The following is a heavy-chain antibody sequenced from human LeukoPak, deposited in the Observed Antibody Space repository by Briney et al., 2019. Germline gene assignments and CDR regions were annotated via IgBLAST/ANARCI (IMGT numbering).Heavy chain of an antibody. CDR1: GFTFSNFA. CDR3: AKDDNRYGGYAHFDY. CDR2: ISGSGGST. D-gene: IGHD4-17*01. J-gene: IGHJ4*02. V-gene: IGHV3-23*01. Sequence: GGSLRLSCAASGFTFSNFAMTWVRQAPGKGLEWVSAISGSGGSTYYADSVKGRFTISRDNSKNTLYLQMNSLRAEDTAVYYCAKDDNRYGGYAHFDYWGQGTLVTVSS.